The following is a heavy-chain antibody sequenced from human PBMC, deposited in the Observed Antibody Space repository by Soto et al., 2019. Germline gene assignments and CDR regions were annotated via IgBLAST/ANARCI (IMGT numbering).Heavy chain of an antibody. D-gene: IGHD5-12*01. CDR2: IGGSVSST. V-gene: IGHV3-23*01. CDR1: GFTFNTFA. Sequence: PXGSLRLSCIGSGFTFNTFAISWIRQAPGKGLEWVSDIGGSVSSTFYADSVKGRFTISRDNSKNTLYLQMKSLRDEDTAVYYCEKTIRGSFWAGGPWGQGTLVTVSS. J-gene: IGHJ5*02. CDR3: EKTIRGSFWAGGP.